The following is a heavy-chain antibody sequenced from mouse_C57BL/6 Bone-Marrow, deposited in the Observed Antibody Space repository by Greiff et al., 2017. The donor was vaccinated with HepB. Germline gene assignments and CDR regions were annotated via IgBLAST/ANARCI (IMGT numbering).Heavy chain of an antibody. D-gene: IGHD1-1*01. CDR1: GYSFTSYY. CDR2: IYPGSGNT. Sequence: VQLKESGPELVKPGASVKISCKASGYSFTSYYIHWVKQRPGQGLEWIGWIYPGSGNTKYNEKFKGKATLTADTSSSTAYMQLSSLTSEDSAVYYCARWTTVVHFDYWGQGTTLTVSS. CDR3: ARWTTVVHFDY. V-gene: IGHV1-66*01. J-gene: IGHJ2*01.